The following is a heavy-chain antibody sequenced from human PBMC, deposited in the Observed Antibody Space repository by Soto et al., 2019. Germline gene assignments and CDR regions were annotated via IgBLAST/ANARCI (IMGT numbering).Heavy chain of an antibody. CDR2: IYSGDST. V-gene: IGHV3-53*02. J-gene: IGHJ5*02. D-gene: IGHD3-16*01. CDR3: VRDGRREQPLGA. CDR1: GFTVRNNY. Sequence: EVQLVETGGGLVQPGGSLRLSCAVSGFTVRNNYLSWVRQAPGMGLEWVSVIYSGDSTYYADSVEGRFTISRDSSTNTLYLQMNSLRVDDTAMYYCVRDGRREQPLGAWGQGTLVTVSS.